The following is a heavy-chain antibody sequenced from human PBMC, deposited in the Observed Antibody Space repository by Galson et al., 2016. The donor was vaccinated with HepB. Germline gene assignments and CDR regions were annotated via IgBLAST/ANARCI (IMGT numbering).Heavy chain of an antibody. J-gene: IGHJ6*02. CDR1: GFTFDDYA. CDR3: AKGGPENSDFWSGYSRGSSYYYYGMDV. D-gene: IGHD3-3*01. CDR2: ISWNSETL. V-gene: IGHV3-9*01. Sequence: SLRLSCAASGFTFDDYAMYWVRQAPGKGLEWVSGISWNSETLGYADSVKGRFTISRDNAKSSLFLQMNSLGAEDTALYYCAKGGPENSDFWSGYSRGSSYYYYGMDVWGQGTTVTVSS.